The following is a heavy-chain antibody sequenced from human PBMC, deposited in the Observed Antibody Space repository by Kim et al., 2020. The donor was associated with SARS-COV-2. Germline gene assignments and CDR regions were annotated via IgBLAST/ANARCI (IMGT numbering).Heavy chain of an antibody. CDR3: AKLRGGITMVRGIMDV. D-gene: IGHD3-10*01. CDR2: ISGSGGST. J-gene: IGHJ6*02. V-gene: IGHV3-23*01. Sequence: GGSLRLSCAASGFTFSSYAMSWVRQAPGKGLEWVSAISGSGGSTYYADSVKGRFTISRDNSKNTLYLQMNSLRAEATAVYYCAKLRGGITMVRGIMDVWGQGTTVTVSS. CDR1: GFTFSSYA.